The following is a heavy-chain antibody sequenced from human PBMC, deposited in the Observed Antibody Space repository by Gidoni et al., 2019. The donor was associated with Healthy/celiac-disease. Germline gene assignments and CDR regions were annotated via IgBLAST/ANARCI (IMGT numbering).Heavy chain of an antibody. CDR2: IIPVFGTT. CDR3: ARTGTSGTTVYYFDY. D-gene: IGHD1-1*01. CDR1: GGTVSSSA. Sequence: QVQLVQSGAEVKKPESSVKVSCKASGGTVSSSAISWVRQAPGQGLEWMGGIIPVFGTTNYAQKFQDRVTITADESTSTAYLELSSLRSEDTAVYYCARTGTSGTTVYYFDYWGQGTLVTVSS. J-gene: IGHJ4*02. V-gene: IGHV1-69*01.